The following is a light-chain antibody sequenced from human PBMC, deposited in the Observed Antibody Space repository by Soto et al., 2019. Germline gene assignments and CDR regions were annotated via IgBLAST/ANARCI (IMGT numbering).Light chain of an antibody. CDR2: EVS. CDR1: QSLLHSDGKTY. J-gene: IGKJ1*01. CDR3: MQSLEPPRT. V-gene: IGKV2D-29*01. Sequence: DIVMTQTPISLSVTPGQPTSISCKSSQSLLHSDGKTYLSWYLQKPGQPPQLLVSEVSNRFSGVADRSSGRGLVTDFTLKISRVEADDVGVYYCMQSLEPPRTFGQGTKVESK.